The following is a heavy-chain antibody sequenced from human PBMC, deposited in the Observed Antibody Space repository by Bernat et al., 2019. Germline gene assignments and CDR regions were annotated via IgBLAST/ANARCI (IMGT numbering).Heavy chain of an antibody. V-gene: IGHV3-23*01. CDR2: ITGSSDNI. CDR3: AKGHGSGTEDTFF. CDR1: GFTFSSYT. J-gene: IGHJ4*02. D-gene: IGHD3-10*01. Sequence: EVQLLASGGGLVQPGGSLSLSCAGSGFTFSSYTMRWVRQAPGKGLEWVSSITGSSDNIYYLDSVKGRFTISRDNSKNAVYLQMSSLRVEDTAVYYCAKGHGSGTEDTFFWGQGTLVTVSS.